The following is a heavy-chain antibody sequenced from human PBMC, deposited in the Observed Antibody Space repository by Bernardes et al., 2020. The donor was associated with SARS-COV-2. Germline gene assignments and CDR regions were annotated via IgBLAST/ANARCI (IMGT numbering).Heavy chain of an antibody. CDR1: GFTFSDSY. V-gene: IGHV3-11*06. Sequence: GGSLRLSCAASGFTFSDSYMNWVRQAPGKGLEWVSRVSPDSSYTNYADSVRGRFTISRDNAKNSVSLQMTSLRVEDTALYYCVRGHYGANFNWYGMDAWGQGTTVTVSS. J-gene: IGHJ6*02. D-gene: IGHD4-17*01. CDR2: VSPDSSYT. CDR3: VRGHYGANFNWYGMDA.